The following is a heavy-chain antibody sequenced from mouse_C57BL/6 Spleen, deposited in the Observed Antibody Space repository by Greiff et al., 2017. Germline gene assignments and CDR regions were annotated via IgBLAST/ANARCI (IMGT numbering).Heavy chain of an antibody. D-gene: IGHD2-4*01. CDR3: ARERDYAFAY. J-gene: IGHJ3*01. CDR1: GYAFSSSW. CDR2: IYPGDGDT. Sequence: QVQLKESGPELVKPGASVKISCKASGYAFSSSWMNWVKQRPGKGLEWIGRIYPGDGDTNYNGKFKGKATLTADKSSSTAYMQLSSLTSEDSAVYFCARERDYAFAYWGQGTLVTVSA. V-gene: IGHV1-82*01.